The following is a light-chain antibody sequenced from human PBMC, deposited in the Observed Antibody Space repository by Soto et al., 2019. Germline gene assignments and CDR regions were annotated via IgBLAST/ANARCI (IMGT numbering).Light chain of an antibody. Sequence: QSVLTQPRSVSGSPGQSVTISCTGTSSNVGRYNHVSWYQHHPGKAPKVMIYDVTKRPSGVPDRFSGSKSGNTASLTVSALQAEDEADYYCSSYTDRKNLVFGTGTKLTVL. CDR2: DVT. V-gene: IGLV2-11*01. CDR3: SSYTDRKNLV. J-gene: IGLJ1*01. CDR1: SSNVGRYNH.